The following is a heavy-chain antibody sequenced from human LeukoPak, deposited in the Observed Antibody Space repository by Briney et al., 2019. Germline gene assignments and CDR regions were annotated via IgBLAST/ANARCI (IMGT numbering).Heavy chain of an antibody. CDR3: ARGNYYDSSGVKDY. CDR1: GGSISSGSYY. CDR2: IYTSGST. V-gene: IGHV4-61*02. J-gene: IGHJ4*02. D-gene: IGHD3-22*01. Sequence: PSETLSLTCTVSGGSISSGSYYWSWIRQPAGKGLEWIGRIYTSGSTNYNLSLKSRVTISVDTSKNQFSLKLSSVTAADTAVYYCARGNYYDSSGVKDYWGQGTLVTVSS.